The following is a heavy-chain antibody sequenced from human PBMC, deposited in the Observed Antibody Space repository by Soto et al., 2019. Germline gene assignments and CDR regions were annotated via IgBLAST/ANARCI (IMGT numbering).Heavy chain of an antibody. CDR3: PREINPMIMGGMSAMDF. CDR2: ISFDGTNK. V-gene: IGHV3-30*04. Sequence: QVQLVESGGGVVQPERSQRLSCTASKFTFASYVMHWVRQAPGKGLEWVALISFDGTNKYYADSVKGRFTISRDNSKNPMSRQMNRRRPEDTVMCYCPREINPMIMGGMSAMDFWGQGTTVTFS. CDR1: KFTFASYV. J-gene: IGHJ6*02. D-gene: IGHD3-22*01.